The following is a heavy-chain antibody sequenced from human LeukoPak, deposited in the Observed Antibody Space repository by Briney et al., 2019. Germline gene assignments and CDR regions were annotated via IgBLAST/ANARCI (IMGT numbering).Heavy chain of an antibody. V-gene: IGHV1-8*01. D-gene: IGHD2-15*01. CDR1: GYTFTNYD. J-gene: IGHJ4*02. Sequence: ASVKVSCKASGYTFTNYDINWVRQATGQGLEWMGWMNPNSANTGYAQKFQGRVTMTRNTSISTAYMELSNLRSEGTAVYYCARWEVVVAAQVGKYSFDYWGQGTLVTVSS. CDR2: MNPNSANT. CDR3: ARWEVVVAAQVGKYSFDY.